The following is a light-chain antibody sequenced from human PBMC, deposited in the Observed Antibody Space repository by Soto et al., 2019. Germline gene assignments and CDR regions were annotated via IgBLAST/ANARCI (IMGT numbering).Light chain of an antibody. CDR2: GYS. J-gene: IGLJ2*01. CDR1: TSNIGASYG. Sequence: QSVLTQPPSVSGAPGQRVTISCTGSTSNIGASYGVHWYQHLPGTAPKLLIYGYSIRPSGVPDRFSGSKSGTSASLAITGLQPEDEADYYRQSYDSSLTCVVFGGGTKLTVL. V-gene: IGLV1-40*01. CDR3: QSYDSSLTCVV.